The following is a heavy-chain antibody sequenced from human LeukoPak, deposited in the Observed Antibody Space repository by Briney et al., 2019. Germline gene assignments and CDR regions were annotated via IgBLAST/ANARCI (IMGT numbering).Heavy chain of an antibody. J-gene: IGHJ4*02. V-gene: IGHV4-34*01. D-gene: IGHD6-19*01. CDR2: INHSGST. CDR1: GGSFSGYY. CDR3: ARRQWLISYYFDY. Sequence: SETLSLTCAVYGGSFSGYYWSWIRQPPGKGLEWIGEINHSGSTNYNPSLKSRVTISVDTSKNQFSLKLSSVTAADTAVYYCARRQWLISYYFDYWSQGTLVTVSS.